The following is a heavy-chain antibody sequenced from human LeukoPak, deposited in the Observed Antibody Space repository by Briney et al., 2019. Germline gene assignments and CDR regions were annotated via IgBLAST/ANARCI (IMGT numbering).Heavy chain of an antibody. CDR2: IYSGGST. J-gene: IGHJ4*02. CDR3: ARDEGYCSGGSCWYYFDY. D-gene: IGHD2-15*01. Sequence: GGSLRLSCAASGFTVSSNYMSWDRQAPGKGLEWVSVIYSGGSTYYADSVKGRFTISRDNSKNTLYLQMNSLRAEDTAVYYCARDEGYCSGGSCWYYFDYWGQGTLVTVSS. V-gene: IGHV3-66*01. CDR1: GFTVSSNY.